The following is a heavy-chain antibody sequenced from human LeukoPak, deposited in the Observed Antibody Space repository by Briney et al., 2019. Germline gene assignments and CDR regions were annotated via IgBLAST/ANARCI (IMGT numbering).Heavy chain of an antibody. J-gene: IGHJ4*02. CDR3: ARVIVGATKYLDY. CDR2: ASGFNGDT. D-gene: IGHD1-26*01. V-gene: IGHV1-18*01. CDR1: GYTFDTFG. Sequence: ASVKVSCKASGYTFDTFGVSWVRQAPGQGLEWMGWASGFNGDTNYAQKLQGRVTMTTDTSTSTAYMELRSLRSDDTAVYYCARVIVGATKYLDYWGQGTLVTVSS.